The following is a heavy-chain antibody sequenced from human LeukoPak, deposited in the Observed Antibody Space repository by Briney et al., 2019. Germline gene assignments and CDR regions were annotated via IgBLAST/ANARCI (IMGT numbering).Heavy chain of an antibody. CDR3: ANSVRSYYFDY. D-gene: IGHD1-26*01. CDR1: GYTFTDYY. CDR2: INPNSGGT. V-gene: IGHV1-2*02. J-gene: IGHJ4*02. Sequence: GASVKVSCKTSGYTFTDYYMHWVRQAPGQGLERMGWINPNSGGTNYAQKFQGRVTMTRDTSISTAYMELGRLRSDDTAVYYCANSVRSYYFDYWGQGTLVTVSS.